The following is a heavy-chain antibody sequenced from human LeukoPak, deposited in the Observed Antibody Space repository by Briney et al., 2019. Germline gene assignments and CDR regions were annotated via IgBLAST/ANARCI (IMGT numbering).Heavy chain of an antibody. J-gene: IGHJ4*02. CDR3: ARGEVGAALDY. Sequence: TGGSLRLSCAASGFTVSSNYMSWVRQAPGKGLEWVSAIYSGGSAYYADSVKGRFTISRDNSKNTLYLQMNSLRAEDTAVYYCARGEVGAALDYWGQGTLVTVSS. CDR2: IYSGGSA. D-gene: IGHD2-15*01. CDR1: GFTVSSNY. V-gene: IGHV3-53*01.